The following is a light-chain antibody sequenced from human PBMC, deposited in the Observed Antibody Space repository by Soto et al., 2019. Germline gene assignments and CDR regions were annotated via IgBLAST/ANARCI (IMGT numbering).Light chain of an antibody. V-gene: IGKV3-20*01. CDR3: QQYGSSPRIT. Sequence: VLTQSPGTLSLSPGERATLSCRASQSVSSNYLAWYQQKPGQAPRLVMYGASSRATGIPDRFSGSGSGTDFTLTISRLEPEDFAVYYCQQYGSSPRITFGQGTRLEIK. J-gene: IGKJ5*01. CDR2: GAS. CDR1: QSVSSNY.